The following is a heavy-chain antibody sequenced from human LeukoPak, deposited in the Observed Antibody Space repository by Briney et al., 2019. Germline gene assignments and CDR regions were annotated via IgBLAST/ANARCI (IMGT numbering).Heavy chain of an antibody. Sequence: SETLSLTCTVSGGSISSTSFSWGWIRQPPGKGLEWIAKSYYTGSTYYIPSLQSRVTISVDTSKNQFYLKLSSVTDAHTAVYYYGRQLVGATAYYFDYWGEGTLVTVSS. CDR1: GGSISSTSFS. J-gene: IGHJ4*02. CDR2: SYYTGST. CDR3: GRQLVGATAYYFDY. D-gene: IGHD1-26*01. V-gene: IGHV4-39*01.